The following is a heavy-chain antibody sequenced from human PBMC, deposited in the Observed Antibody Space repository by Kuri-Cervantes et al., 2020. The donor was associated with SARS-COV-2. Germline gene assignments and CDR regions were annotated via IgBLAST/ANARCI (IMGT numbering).Heavy chain of an antibody. D-gene: IGHD3-3*01. CDR2: ISYDGSNK. J-gene: IGHJ6*02. CDR3: ARVTLFLEWPHRHYGMDV. CDR1: GFTFSSYA. V-gene: IGHV3-30-3*01. Sequence: GESLKISCAASGFTFSSYAMHWVRQAPGKGLEWVAVISYDGSNKYYADSVKGRFTISRDNSKDTLYLQMNSLRAEDTAVYYCARVTLFLEWPHRHYGMDVCGQGTTVTVSS.